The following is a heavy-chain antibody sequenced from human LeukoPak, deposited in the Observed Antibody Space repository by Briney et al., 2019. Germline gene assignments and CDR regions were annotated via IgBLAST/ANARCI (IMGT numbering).Heavy chain of an antibody. CDR2: INRDGSER. V-gene: IGHV3-7*03. CDR1: GFTFSNYW. Sequence: GGSLRLSCAASGFTFSNYWMTWVRQASGKGLEWVANINRDGSERYYVDSVKGRFTISRDDAKSSLYLQMNSLRAEDTAVYYCARRNAMDVWGQGTTVIVFS. J-gene: IGHJ6*02. CDR3: ARRNAMDV.